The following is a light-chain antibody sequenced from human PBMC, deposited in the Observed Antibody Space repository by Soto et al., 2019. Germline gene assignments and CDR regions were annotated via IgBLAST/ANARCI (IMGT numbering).Light chain of an antibody. CDR3: QQYNSYSWT. Sequence: DIQMTQSPSTLSASVGDRVTITCRASQSISSWLAWYQQKPGKAPRLLIYEASNLESGVPSRFSGSRSGTEFTLTISSLQPDDFATYHCQQYNSYSWTFGQGTKVEIK. J-gene: IGKJ1*01. CDR2: EAS. CDR1: QSISSW. V-gene: IGKV1-5*03.